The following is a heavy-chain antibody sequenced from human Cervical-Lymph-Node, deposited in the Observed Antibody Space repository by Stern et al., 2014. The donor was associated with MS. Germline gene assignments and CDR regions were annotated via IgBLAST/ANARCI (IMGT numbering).Heavy chain of an antibody. Sequence: QVQLVQSGAEVKKPGASVNVSCKASGYTFTSYGISWVRQAPGPGLEWMGWIRAYNGNTNYAQKLQGRVTMTTDTATSTAYMELRSLRSDDTAVYYCARDPGYCSSASCAREDYWGQGTLVTVSS. D-gene: IGHD2-2*01. J-gene: IGHJ4*02. CDR3: ARDPGYCSSASCAREDY. V-gene: IGHV1-18*01. CDR2: IRAYNGNT. CDR1: GYTFTSYG.